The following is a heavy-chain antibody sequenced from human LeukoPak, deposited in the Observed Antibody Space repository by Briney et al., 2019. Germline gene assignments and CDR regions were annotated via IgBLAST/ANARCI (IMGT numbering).Heavy chain of an antibody. V-gene: IGHV1-2*02. J-gene: IGHJ5*02. Sequence: ASVKVSCKASGYTFTGYYMHWVRQAPGQGLEWMGWINLNSGGTNYAQKFQGRVTMTRDTSISTAYMELSRLRSDDTAVYYCAREQSSIAARGNWFDPWGQGTLVTVSS. CDR1: GYTFTGYY. CDR2: INLNSGGT. CDR3: AREQSSIAARGNWFDP. D-gene: IGHD6-6*01.